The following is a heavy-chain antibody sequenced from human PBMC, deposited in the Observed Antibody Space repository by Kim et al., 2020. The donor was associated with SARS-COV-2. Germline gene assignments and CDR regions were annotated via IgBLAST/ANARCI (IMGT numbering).Heavy chain of an antibody. J-gene: IGHJ5*02. Sequence: GGSLRLSCAASGFTFSSYEMNWVRQAPGKGLEWVSYISSSGSTIYYADSVKGRFTISRDNAKNSLYLQMNSLRAEDTAVYYCARVTTYYYDILTGYSNNWFDPWGQGTLVTVSP. CDR1: GFTFSSYE. CDR3: ARVTTYYYDILTGYSNNWFDP. D-gene: IGHD3-9*01. V-gene: IGHV3-48*03. CDR2: ISSSGSTI.